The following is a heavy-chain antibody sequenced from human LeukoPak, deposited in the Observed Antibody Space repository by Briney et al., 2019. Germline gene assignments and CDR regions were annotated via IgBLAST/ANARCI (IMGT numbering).Heavy chain of an antibody. J-gene: IGHJ4*02. D-gene: IGHD4-23*01. Sequence: PGGSLRLSCAASGFTFSSYWMHWVRQAPGKGLVWVSCINSDGSSTSYADSVKGRFTISRDSAKNTLYLQMNSLRAEDTAVYYRARARNGGNSPLDYWGQGTLVTVSS. V-gene: IGHV3-74*01. CDR2: INSDGSST. CDR1: GFTFSSYW. CDR3: ARARNGGNSPLDY.